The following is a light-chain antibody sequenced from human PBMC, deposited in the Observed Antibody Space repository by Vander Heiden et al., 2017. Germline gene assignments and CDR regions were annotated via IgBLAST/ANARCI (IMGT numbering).Light chain of an antibody. CDR2: WAS. J-gene: IGKJ4*01. Sequence: DLVMPQSPDSLAVSLGERATINCKSSQSVLYSSNNKNYLAWYQQKPGQPPKLLIYWASTRESGVPDRFSGSGSGTDFTLTISSLQAEDMAVYYCQQYYSTPLTFGGGTKVEIK. V-gene: IGKV4-1*01. CDR3: QQYYSTPLT. CDR1: QSVLYSSNNKNY.